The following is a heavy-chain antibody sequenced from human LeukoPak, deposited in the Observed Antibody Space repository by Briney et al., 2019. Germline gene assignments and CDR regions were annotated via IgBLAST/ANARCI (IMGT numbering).Heavy chain of an antibody. Sequence: GGSLRLSCAGSGVTSSIYGLSWVRQAPGKGLKWVAAVVGSAGSTFYADSVKGRFTVSRDNSKTTLYLQMSSLRDDDTAVYYCGVSLLREAPYIYRGQGTLVTVSS. CDR2: VVGSAGST. J-gene: IGHJ4*02. V-gene: IGHV3-23*01. D-gene: IGHD2/OR15-2a*01. CDR3: GVSLLREAPYIY. CDR1: GVTSSIYG.